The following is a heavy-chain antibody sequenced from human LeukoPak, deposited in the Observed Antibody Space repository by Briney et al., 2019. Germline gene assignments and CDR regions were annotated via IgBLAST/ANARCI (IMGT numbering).Heavy chain of an antibody. D-gene: IGHD1-7*01. J-gene: IGHJ4*02. CDR3: ARRNWDYYFDY. CDR1: GFTFSILD. CDR2: ISGNGGRT. V-gene: IGHV3-23*01. Sequence: GGSLRLSCAASGFTFSILDMSWVRQAPGKGLEWVSAISGNGGRTYYADSVKGRFTISRDDAKNSLYLQMNSLRAEDTAVYYCARRNWDYYFDYWGQGTLVTVSS.